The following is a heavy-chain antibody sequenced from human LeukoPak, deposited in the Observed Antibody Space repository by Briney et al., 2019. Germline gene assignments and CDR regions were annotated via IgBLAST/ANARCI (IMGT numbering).Heavy chain of an antibody. CDR1: GFTFSSYE. V-gene: IGHV3-48*03. CDR3: ARDKQWLPDY. D-gene: IGHD6-19*01. CDR2: INNSGRTR. Sequence: GGSLRFSCAASGFTFSSYEMNWVRQAPGKGLEWVSYINNSGRTRHYADSVKGRFTISRDNAENSLFLQMNSLRAEDTAVYYCARDKQWLPDYWGQGTLVTVSS. J-gene: IGHJ4*02.